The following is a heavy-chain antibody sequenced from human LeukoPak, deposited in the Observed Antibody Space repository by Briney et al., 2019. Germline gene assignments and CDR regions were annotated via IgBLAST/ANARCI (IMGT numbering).Heavy chain of an antibody. CDR2: ISYDGSNK. D-gene: IGHD3-16*01. V-gene: IGHV3-30*18. Sequence: GGSLRLSCAASGFNLSSYAMHWVRQAPGKGLEWVAVISYDGSNKYYTDSMKGRFTISRDNSKNALYLQMNSLRAEDTAVYYCAKGHGRLPRVDSDYWGQGALVTVSS. CDR3: AKGHGRLPRVDSDY. CDR1: GFNLSSYA. J-gene: IGHJ4*02.